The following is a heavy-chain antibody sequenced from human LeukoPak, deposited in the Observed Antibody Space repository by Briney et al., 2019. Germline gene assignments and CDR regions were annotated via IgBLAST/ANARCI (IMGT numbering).Heavy chain of an antibody. J-gene: IGHJ5*02. CDR3: ARGSRITMIVVVNGFDP. CDR1: GGSFSGYY. D-gene: IGHD3-22*01. Sequence: PSETLSLTCAVYGGSFSGYYWNWIRQPPGKGLEWIGEINHSGSTNYNPSLKSRVTISVDTSKNQFSLKLSSVTAADTAVYYCARGSRITMIVVVNGFDPWGQGTLVTVSS. CDR2: INHSGST. V-gene: IGHV4-34*01.